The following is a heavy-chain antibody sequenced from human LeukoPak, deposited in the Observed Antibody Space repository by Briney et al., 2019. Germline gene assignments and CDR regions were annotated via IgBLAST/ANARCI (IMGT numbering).Heavy chain of an antibody. Sequence: KPSETLSLTCAVYGGSFSGYYWSWIRQPPGKGLEWIGEINHSGSTNYNPSLKSRVTISVDTSKNQFSLKLSSVTAADTAVYYCARLYGSGRDYWGQGTLVTVSS. CDR2: INHSGST. CDR1: GGSFSGYY. CDR3: ARLYGSGRDY. V-gene: IGHV4-34*01. J-gene: IGHJ4*02. D-gene: IGHD3-10*01.